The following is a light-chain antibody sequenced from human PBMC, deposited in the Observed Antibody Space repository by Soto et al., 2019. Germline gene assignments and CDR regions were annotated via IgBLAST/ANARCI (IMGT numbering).Light chain of an antibody. CDR3: QQYNHWPPLT. CDR2: GAS. V-gene: IGKV3-15*01. J-gene: IGKJ4*01. Sequence: EIVMTQSPATLSVSPGERATLSCRASQSVGRNLAWYQQKPGQAPRLLIYGASTRATGIPARFSGSGSGTEFTLTTISLQSEDFAIYSCQQYNHWPPLTFGGGTKVEIK. CDR1: QSVGRN.